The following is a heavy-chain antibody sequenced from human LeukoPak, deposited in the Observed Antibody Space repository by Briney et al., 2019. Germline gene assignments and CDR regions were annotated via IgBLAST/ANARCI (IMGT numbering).Heavy chain of an antibody. CDR2: ISASGGRL. D-gene: IGHD3-10*01. CDR1: GFSFNSYS. V-gene: IGHV3-23*01. Sequence: GGSLRLSCAASGFSFNSYSMSWARQAPGKGLEWVSSISASGGRLDYADSVRGRFTISRDNPKNTLYLQMNSLRAEDTAVYYCAKDEDYYGSGSYYIRWGQGTLVTVPS. J-gene: IGHJ4*02. CDR3: AKDEDYYGSGSYYIR.